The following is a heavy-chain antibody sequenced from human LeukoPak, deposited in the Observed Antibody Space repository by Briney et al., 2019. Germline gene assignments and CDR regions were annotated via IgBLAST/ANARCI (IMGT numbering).Heavy chain of an antibody. CDR1: GFTFSSYE. CDR2: ISSSGNTI. D-gene: IGHD5-18*01. J-gene: IGHJ4*02. V-gene: IGHV3-48*03. CDR3: ARKGCSYGEGYFDY. Sequence: GGSLRLSCAASGFTFSSYEMNWVRQAPGKGLEWVSYISSSGNTIYYADSVKGRFTISRDNAKNSLYLQMNSLRAEDTAVYYCARKGCSYGEGYFDYWGQGTLVTVSS.